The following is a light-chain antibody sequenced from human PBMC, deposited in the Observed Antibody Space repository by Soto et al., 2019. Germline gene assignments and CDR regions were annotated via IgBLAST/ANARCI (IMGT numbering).Light chain of an antibody. J-gene: IGLJ1*01. Sequence: QSVLTQPPSASGAPGQGVTISCSGSSSNIGSNSVNWYQQLPGTAPKLLIYSNNQRPSGVPDRFSGSKSGTSASLAISGLQSDDEADYYCASWDGSLNGYVFGPGTKVTVL. CDR2: SNN. CDR1: SSNIGSNS. V-gene: IGLV1-44*01. CDR3: ASWDGSLNGYV.